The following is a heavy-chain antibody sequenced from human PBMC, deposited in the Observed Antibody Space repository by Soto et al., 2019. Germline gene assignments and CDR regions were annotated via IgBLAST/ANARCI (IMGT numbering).Heavy chain of an antibody. CDR3: ARMIPITMVRGVIISLGYYYGMDV. J-gene: IGHJ6*02. CDR2: ISAYNGDT. V-gene: IGHV1-18*01. CDR1: GYTFTSYG. D-gene: IGHD3-10*01. Sequence: GASVKVSCKASGYTFTSYGISWVRQAPGQGLEWMGWISAYNGDTNYAQKLQGRVTMTTDTSTSTAYMELRSLRSDDTAVYYCARMIPITMVRGVIISLGYYYGMDVWGQGTTVTVSS.